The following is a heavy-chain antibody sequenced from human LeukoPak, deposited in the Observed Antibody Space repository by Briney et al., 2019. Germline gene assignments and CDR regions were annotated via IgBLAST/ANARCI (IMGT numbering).Heavy chain of an antibody. CDR1: GFTFSTYS. J-gene: IGHJ4*02. Sequence: GGSLRLSCAASGFTFSTYSLNWVRQAPGKGLEWVSSISSSSDYIYYSDSVKGRFTISRDNAKNSLYLQMSSLRAEDTAVYYCARRASTERGHSYGLDYWGQGTLVTVSS. CDR3: ARRASTERGHSYGLDY. D-gene: IGHD5-18*01. CDR2: ISSSSDYI. V-gene: IGHV3-21*01.